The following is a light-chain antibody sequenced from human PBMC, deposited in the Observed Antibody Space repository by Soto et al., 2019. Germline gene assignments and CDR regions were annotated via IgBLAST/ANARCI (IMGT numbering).Light chain of an antibody. V-gene: IGKV3-20*01. CDR1: QSVSSTY. CDR3: QLYGSSSRT. J-gene: IGKJ2*01. CDR2: GAS. Sequence: EIVLTQSPGTLSLSPGERATLSCRASQSVSSTYLAWYQQVPGQAPRLLMYGASSRATGVPDRFSGSGSGTDFTLTISRLQPEDFAVYYCQLYGSSSRTFGQGSKLEIK.